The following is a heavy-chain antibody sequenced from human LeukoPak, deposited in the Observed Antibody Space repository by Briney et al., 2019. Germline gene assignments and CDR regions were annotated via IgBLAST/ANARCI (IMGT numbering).Heavy chain of an antibody. D-gene: IGHD3-22*01. Sequence: SETLSLTCTVSGGSISSYYWSWIRQPPGKGLEWIGYIYYSGSTNYNPSLKSRVTISVDTSKNQFSLKLSSVTAADTAVYYCTRGYHDFSGYWLSYFDYWGQGTLVTVSS. CDR3: TRGYHDFSGYWLSYFDY. CDR1: GGSISSYY. V-gene: IGHV4-59*01. J-gene: IGHJ4*02. CDR2: IYYSGST.